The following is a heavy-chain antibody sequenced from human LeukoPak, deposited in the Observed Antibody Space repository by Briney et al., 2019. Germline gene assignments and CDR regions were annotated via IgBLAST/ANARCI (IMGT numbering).Heavy chain of an antibody. D-gene: IGHD4-23*01. V-gene: IGHV3-15*01. CDR2: IKSTTVDATP. CDR3: TTGPGNSGY. J-gene: IGHJ4*02. CDR1: GFTFSNCA. Sequence: PGGSLRLSCAASGFTFSNCAMSWVRQAPGKGLEWVGRIKSTTVDATPEYAAPVKGRFTISRDDSKDTVYLQMNSLKTDDTAVYYCTTGPGNSGYWGQGTLVTVSS.